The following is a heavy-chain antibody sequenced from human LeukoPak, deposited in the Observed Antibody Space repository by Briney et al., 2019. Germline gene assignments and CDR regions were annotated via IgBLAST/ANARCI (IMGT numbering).Heavy chain of an antibody. CDR3: AKQPFSDDYYFDY. Sequence: PGGSLRLSCAASGFTFRNYGMSWVRQAPGKGLEWVSGTSGGGGSTYYADSVRGRFTMSRDNSKNTLYLQMNSLRAEDTAVYYCAKQPFSDDYYFDYWGQGTLVTVSS. D-gene: IGHD3-16*01. CDR2: TSGGGGST. J-gene: IGHJ4*02. V-gene: IGHV3-23*01. CDR1: GFTFRNYG.